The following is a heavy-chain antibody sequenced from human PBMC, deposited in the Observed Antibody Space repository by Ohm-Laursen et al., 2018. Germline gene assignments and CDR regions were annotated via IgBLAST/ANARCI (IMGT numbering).Heavy chain of an antibody. V-gene: IGHV4-59*01. D-gene: IGHD3-3*01. J-gene: IGHJ4*02. CDR3: ARTSDYDFWSGYYIGGFDY. CDR1: KGSLNSYY. CDR2: IYYSGST. Sequence: TLSLTCIVSKGSLNSYYWTWIRQPPGKGLEWIGYIYYSGSTNYNPSLKSRVTISVDTSKNQFSLKLSSVTAADTAVYYCARTSDYDFWSGYYIGGFDYWGQGTLVTVSS.